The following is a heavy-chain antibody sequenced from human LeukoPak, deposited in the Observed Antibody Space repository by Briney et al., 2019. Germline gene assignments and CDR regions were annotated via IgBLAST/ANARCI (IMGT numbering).Heavy chain of an antibody. CDR2: VCCGGST. CDR3: AREPSWSGSSWYLRWFDP. J-gene: IGHJ5*02. CDR1: GGSISGYY. D-gene: IGHD6-13*01. Sequence: SETLSLTCTVSGGSISGYYWSWIRQPPGKGLEWIGYVCCGGSTNYNSSLRSRVTMSVDTSKNQFSLKLSSVTAADTAVYYCAREPSWSGSSWYLRWFDPWGQGTLVTVS. V-gene: IGHV4-59*01.